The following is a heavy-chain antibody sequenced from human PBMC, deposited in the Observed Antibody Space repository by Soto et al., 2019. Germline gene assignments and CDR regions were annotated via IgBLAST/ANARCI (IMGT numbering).Heavy chain of an antibody. CDR2: ISGSGGST. D-gene: IGHD6-13*01. CDR3: AKDPTPYSSSWYVWFDP. J-gene: IGHJ5*02. CDR1: GFTFSSYA. V-gene: IGHV3-23*01. Sequence: EVQLLESGGGLVQPGGSLRLSCAASGFTFSSYAMSWVRQAPGKGLEWVSAISGSGGSTYYADSVKGRFTISRDNSKNTLYLQMNSLRAEDTAVYYCAKDPTPYSSSWYVWFDPWGQGTLVIVSS.